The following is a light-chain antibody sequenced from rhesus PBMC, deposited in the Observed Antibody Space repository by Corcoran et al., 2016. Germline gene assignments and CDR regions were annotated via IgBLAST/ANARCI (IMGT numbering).Light chain of an antibody. CDR2: GAS. V-gene: IGKV3S9*01. Sequence: EIVMTQSPATLSLSPGERANLSCRASQSVSSYVAWYQQKPEQAPRLLIYGASSRATGLPDRLSCSGSGRDFTLIISSLEPEDVGVYYCQQYNNWLTFGGGAKVELE. J-gene: IGKJ4*01. CDR3: QQYNNWLT. CDR1: QSVSSY.